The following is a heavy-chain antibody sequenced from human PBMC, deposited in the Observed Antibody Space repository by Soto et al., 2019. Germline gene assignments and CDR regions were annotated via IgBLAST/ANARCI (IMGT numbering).Heavy chain of an antibody. D-gene: IGHD7-27*01. CDR1: GYSFTGNS. J-gene: IGHJ4*02. Sequence: SCKASGYSFTGNSIHWVRQAPGKGLVWVSRINSDGGSTSYADSVKGRFTISRDNAKNTLYLRMNSLRAEDTAVYYCASSLLTPFDYWGQGTLVTVSS. V-gene: IGHV3-74*01. CDR2: INSDGGST. CDR3: ASSLLTPFDY.